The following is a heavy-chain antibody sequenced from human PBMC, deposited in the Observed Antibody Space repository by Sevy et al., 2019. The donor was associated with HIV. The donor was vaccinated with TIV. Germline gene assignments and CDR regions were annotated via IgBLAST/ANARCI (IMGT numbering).Heavy chain of an antibody. V-gene: IGHV3-11*01. CDR1: GFTFSDYY. CDR2: ISSSGSTI. CDR3: ARDRRYDYVWGSYRYTHFDY. D-gene: IGHD3-16*02. J-gene: IGHJ4*02. Sequence: GGSLRLSCAASGFTFSDYYMSWIRQAPGKGLEWVSYISSSGSTIYYADSVKGRFTISRDNAKNSLYLQMNSLRAEETAVYYCARDRRYDYVWGSYRYTHFDYWGQGTLVTVSS.